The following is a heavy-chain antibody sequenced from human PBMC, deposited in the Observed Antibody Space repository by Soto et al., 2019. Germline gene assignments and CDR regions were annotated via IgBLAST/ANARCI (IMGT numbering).Heavy chain of an antibody. Sequence: EVQLVESGGCLVQPGGSRRLSCATSAFSFSSFGMNWVRHAPGKGLEWVSYISSTSITIYYADSVKGRFTISRDKAKNSLYLQMNSLRDEHTAVYYCARDRRGESDAFDIWGQGTMVTVSS. J-gene: IGHJ3*02. D-gene: IGHD2-21*01. CDR2: ISSTSITI. CDR1: AFSFSSFG. V-gene: IGHV3-48*02. CDR3: ARDRRGESDAFDI.